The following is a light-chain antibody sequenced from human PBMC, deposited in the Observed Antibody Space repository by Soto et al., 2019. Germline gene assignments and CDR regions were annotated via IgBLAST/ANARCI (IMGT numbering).Light chain of an antibody. CDR2: EVS. Sequence: QSALTQPPSASGSPGQSVTISYTGTNSDIGGYNYVSWYQHHPGKAPKLMIYEVSKRPSGVPDRFSGSKSGNTASLTVSGLQAEDEADYYCSSYAGSNNWVFGGGTKLTVL. J-gene: IGLJ3*02. CDR3: SSYAGSNNWV. CDR1: NSDIGGYNY. V-gene: IGLV2-8*01.